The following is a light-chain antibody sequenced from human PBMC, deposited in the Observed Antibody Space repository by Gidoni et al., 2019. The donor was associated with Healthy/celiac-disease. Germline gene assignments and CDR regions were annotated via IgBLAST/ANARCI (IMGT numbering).Light chain of an antibody. CDR1: QSVSSN. CDR3: QKYNNWPKT. CDR2: GAS. V-gene: IGKV3-15*01. J-gene: IGKJ1*01. Sequence: IVMTQSPATLSVSPGERATLSCRASQSVSSNLAWYQQKPGQAPRLLIYGASTRATGIPARFSGSGSGTEFTLTISSLQYEDFAVYYCQKYNNWPKTFXXXTKVEIK.